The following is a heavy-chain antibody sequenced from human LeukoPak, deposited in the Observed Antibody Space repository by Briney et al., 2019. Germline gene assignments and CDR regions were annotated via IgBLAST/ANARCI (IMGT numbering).Heavy chain of an antibody. V-gene: IGHV2-70*04. D-gene: IGHD3-10*01. CDR3: ARSPSGYGCDY. CDR2: IDWDDDK. Sequence: SGPALVKPTQTLALTCTFSGFSLSTRGMRVSWIRQPPVKALEWLARIDWDDDKFYSTSLKTRLTISKDTSKNQVVLTMTNMDPVDTATYYCARSPSGYGCDYWGQGTLVTVSS. CDR1: GFSLSTRGMR. J-gene: IGHJ4*02.